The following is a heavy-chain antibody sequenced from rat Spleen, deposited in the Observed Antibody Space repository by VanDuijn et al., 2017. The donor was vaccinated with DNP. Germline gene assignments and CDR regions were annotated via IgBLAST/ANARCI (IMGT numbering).Heavy chain of an antibody. Sequence: QVQLKESGPGLVQPSQTLSLTCTVSGFSLTSYGVNWVRQPPGKGLEWMGVIWNNGGTRYNSALKSRLSISRDTSKSQVFLRMNSLEAEDTAMYFCARNYGLMDAWGQGISVTVSS. D-gene: IGHD1-11*01. CDR1: GFSLTSYG. CDR2: IWNNGGT. J-gene: IGHJ4*01. V-gene: IGHV2-13*01. CDR3: ARNYGLMDA.